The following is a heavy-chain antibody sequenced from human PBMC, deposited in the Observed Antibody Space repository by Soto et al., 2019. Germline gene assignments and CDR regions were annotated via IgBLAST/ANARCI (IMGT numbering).Heavy chain of an antibody. Sequence: EVQLVESGGGLVQPGRSLRLSCAASGFTFDEYAMHWVRQAPGKGLEWVSGISWNSGSIGYADSVKGRFTISRDNAKNSVSLQMNSRRCEATALSYCAKDIGLRREGGVDYWGKGTMASVSS. D-gene: IGHD5-12*01. J-gene: IGHJ4*02. CDR1: GFTFDEYA. V-gene: IGHV3-9*01. CDR3: AKDIGLRREGGVDY. CDR2: ISWNSGSI.